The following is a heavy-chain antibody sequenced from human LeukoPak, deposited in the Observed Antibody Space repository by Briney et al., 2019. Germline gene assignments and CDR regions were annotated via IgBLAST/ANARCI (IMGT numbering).Heavy chain of an antibody. CDR1: DYTFTLYY. D-gene: IGHD6-19*01. CDR3: AKDFRDQWLVNAFHI. CDR2: INPNTGGT. V-gene: IGHV1-2*02. J-gene: IGHJ3*02. Sequence: ASVTVSCKASDYTFTLYYMHWVRQAPGRGLEWMGWINPNTGGTNYAQKFQGRVTMTRDTSITTAYMELRGLEYDDTAVYYCAKDFRDQWLVNAFHIWGQGTMVTVSS.